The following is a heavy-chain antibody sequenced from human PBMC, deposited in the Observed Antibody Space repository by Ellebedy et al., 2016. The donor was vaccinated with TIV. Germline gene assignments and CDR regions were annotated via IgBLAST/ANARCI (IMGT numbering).Heavy chain of an antibody. CDR3: AREEWELHAFDI. Sequence: GESLKISCAASGFTFSSYWMSWVRQAPGKGLEWVANIKQDGSEKYYVDSVKGRFTISRDNAKNSLYLQMNSLRAEDTAVYYCAREEWELHAFDIWGQGTMVTVSS. CDR2: IKQDGSEK. D-gene: IGHD1-26*01. V-gene: IGHV3-7*01. J-gene: IGHJ3*02. CDR1: GFTFSSYW.